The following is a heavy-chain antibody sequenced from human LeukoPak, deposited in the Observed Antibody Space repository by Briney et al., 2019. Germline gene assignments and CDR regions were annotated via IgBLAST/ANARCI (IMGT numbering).Heavy chain of an antibody. J-gene: IGHJ4*02. CDR2: IYYSGST. D-gene: IGHD6-13*01. Sequence: SETLSLTCTVSGASISSYYWSWIRQPPGKRLEWIGYIYYSGSTNYNPSLKSGVTISVDTSKNQFSLKLSSVTAADTAVYYCARLGIAADYWGQGTLVTVPS. CDR1: GASISSYY. CDR3: ARLGIAADY. V-gene: IGHV4-59*12.